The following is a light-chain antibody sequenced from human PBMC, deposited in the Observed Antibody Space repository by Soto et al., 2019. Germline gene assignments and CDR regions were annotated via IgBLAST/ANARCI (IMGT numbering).Light chain of an antibody. CDR3: QQYGSSPGT. J-gene: IGKJ1*01. CDR2: DTS. CDR1: QSVRDNY. V-gene: IGKV3-20*01. Sequence: EIVLTQSPGTVSLSPGERATLSCRAGQSVRDNYLAWYQQKPGQAPSLLIFDTSRRATGIPDRFTGSGSGTDFALTISRVEPQDIAVYFCQQYGSSPGTFGQGTKVDIK.